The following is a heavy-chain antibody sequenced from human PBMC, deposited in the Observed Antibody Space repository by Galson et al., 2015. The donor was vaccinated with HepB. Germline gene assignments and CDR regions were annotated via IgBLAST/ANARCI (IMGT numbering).Heavy chain of an antibody. CDR2: IWYDGSKK. V-gene: IGHV3-33*06. D-gene: IGHD4-23*01. J-gene: IGHJ4*02. CDR3: AKEALPDYGGVTGFHF. CDR1: GFTFRSFG. Sequence: SLRLSCAASGFTFRSFGMHWVRQAPGKGLEWLAVIWYDGSKKYYTDSVKGRFTISEDTSKNTLYLQMDSLRVEDTAVYYCAKEALPDYGGVTGFHFWGQGTLVTVSS.